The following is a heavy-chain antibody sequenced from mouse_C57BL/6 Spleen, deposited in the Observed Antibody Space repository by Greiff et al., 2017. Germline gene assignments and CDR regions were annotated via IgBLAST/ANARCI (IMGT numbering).Heavy chain of an antibody. CDR1: GYTFTSYD. V-gene: IGHV1-85*01. J-gene: IGHJ3*01. Sequence: VQLQQSGPELVKPGASVKLSCKASGYTFTSYDINWVKQRPGQGLEWIGWIYPRDGSTKYNEKFKGKATLTVDTSSSTAYMELHSLTSEDSAVYFCAGRDYGTSPWFAYWGQGTLVTVSA. CDR2: IYPRDGST. D-gene: IGHD1-1*01. CDR3: AGRDYGTSPWFAY.